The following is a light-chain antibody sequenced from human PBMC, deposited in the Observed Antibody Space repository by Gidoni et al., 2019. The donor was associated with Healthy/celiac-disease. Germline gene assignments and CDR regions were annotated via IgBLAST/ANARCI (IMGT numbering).Light chain of an antibody. V-gene: IGKV3-11*01. Sequence: EIVFTTSPDPLSLSPGERATLSCRASQSVSSYLAWYQQKPGQAPRLLIYDASNRATGIPARFSGSGSGTDFTLTISSLEPEDFAVYYCQQRSNWPYTFGQGTKLEIK. J-gene: IGKJ2*01. CDR3: QQRSNWPYT. CDR1: QSVSSY. CDR2: DAS.